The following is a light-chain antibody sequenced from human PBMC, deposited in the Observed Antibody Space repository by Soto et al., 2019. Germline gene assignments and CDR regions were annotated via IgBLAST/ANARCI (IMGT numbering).Light chain of an antibody. CDR1: QSLLYSSNDNNC. Sequence: DIVMTQSPDSLAVSLGERATINCKSSQSLLYSSNDNNCLAWYQQRPGQPPKLLIYWASTRESGVPDRFSGSGSGTDFTLTISSLQAEDVAVYYCQQYYSTPLTFGGGTKVEIK. J-gene: IGKJ4*01. CDR2: WAS. CDR3: QQYYSTPLT. V-gene: IGKV4-1*01.